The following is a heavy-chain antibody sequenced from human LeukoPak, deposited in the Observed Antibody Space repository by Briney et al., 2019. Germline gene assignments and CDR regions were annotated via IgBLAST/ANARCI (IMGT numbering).Heavy chain of an antibody. CDR3: ARDDDWNYEDY. J-gene: IGHJ4*02. V-gene: IGHV3-7*01. CDR1: GFTFSNYW. Sequence: PGGSLRLSCAASGFTFSNYWMSWVRQAPGKGLEWVANISKAGSERNYVDSVKGRFTISRDNAKNSLYLQMNSLRAEDTAVYYCARDDDWNYEDYWGQGTLVTVSS. D-gene: IGHD1-7*01. CDR2: ISKAGSER.